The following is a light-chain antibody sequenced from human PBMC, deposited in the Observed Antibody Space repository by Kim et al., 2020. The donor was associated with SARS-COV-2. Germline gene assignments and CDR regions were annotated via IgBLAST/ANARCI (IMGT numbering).Light chain of an antibody. CDR3: CSYAGSSTYV. J-gene: IGLJ1*01. CDR1: SSDVGSYNL. Sequence: HSALTQPASVSGSPGQSITISCTGTSSDVGSYNLVSWYQQHPGKAPKLMLYEVSKRPSGVSNRFSGSKSGNTASLTISGLQAEDEADYYCCSYAGSSTYVFGTGTKVTVL. CDR2: EVS. V-gene: IGLV2-23*02.